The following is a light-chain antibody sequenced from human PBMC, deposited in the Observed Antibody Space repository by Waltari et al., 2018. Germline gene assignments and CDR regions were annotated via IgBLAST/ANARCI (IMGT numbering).Light chain of an antibody. Sequence: EIVLTQSPGTLSLSPGERATLSCRTSQSVTNNHLAWYQQKPGHAPRLLSHGASSRATGIPDRFSGSGSGTDFTLTITRLEPEDFAVYYCHQYGSSPDTFGQGTKVQIK. CDR1: QSVTNNH. V-gene: IGKV3-20*01. J-gene: IGKJ2*01. CDR2: GAS. CDR3: HQYGSSPDT.